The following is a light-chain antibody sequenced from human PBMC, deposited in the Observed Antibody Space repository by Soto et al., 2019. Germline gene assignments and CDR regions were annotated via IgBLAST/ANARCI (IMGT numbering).Light chain of an antibody. J-gene: IGKJ2*01. CDR3: QQYKSYSPYT. V-gene: IGKV1-5*03. CDR2: RAS. CDR1: ESISRW. Sequence: DILMTQSPSTLSASVGDRVTITCRASESISRWLAWYQQKPGQAPKLLIHRASTLATGVPSRISGSGSGTDFTLTISNLQPADFATYYCQQYKSYSPYTFGQGTKADIK.